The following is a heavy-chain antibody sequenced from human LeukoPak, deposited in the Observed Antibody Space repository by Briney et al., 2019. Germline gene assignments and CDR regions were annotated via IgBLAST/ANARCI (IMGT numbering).Heavy chain of an antibody. CDR3: ARALSYGAAAGNAFDP. Sequence: SETLSLTCAVYGGSFSGYYWSWIRQPPGKGLEWIGEINHSGSTNYNPSLKSRVTISVDTSKNQFSLKLSSVTAADTAVYYCARALSYGAAAGNAFDPWGQGTLVTVSS. CDR2: INHSGST. CDR1: GGSFSGYY. V-gene: IGHV4-34*01. D-gene: IGHD6-13*01. J-gene: IGHJ5*02.